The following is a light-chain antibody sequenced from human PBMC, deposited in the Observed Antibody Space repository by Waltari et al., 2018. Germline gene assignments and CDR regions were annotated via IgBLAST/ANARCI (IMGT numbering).Light chain of an antibody. Sequence: DIQMTQSPSSLSASVGDRVTITCRASQSMSNNLNWYQQKPGKAPKLLIYATSVLQSGVPSRFSGRGSGTDFTLTISSLQPEDFATYYCQQTYSTWTFGQGTAVEIK. CDR3: QQTYSTWT. CDR2: ATS. J-gene: IGKJ1*01. V-gene: IGKV1-39*01. CDR1: QSMSNN.